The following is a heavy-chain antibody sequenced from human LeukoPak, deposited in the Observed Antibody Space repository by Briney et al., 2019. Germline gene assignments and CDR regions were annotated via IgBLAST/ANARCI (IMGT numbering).Heavy chain of an antibody. J-gene: IGHJ5*02. CDR1: GGSISSYY. Sequence: SETLSLTCTVSGGSISSYYWSWIRQPPGKGLEWIGYIYTSGSTNYNPSLKSRVTISVDTSKNQFSLKLSSVTAADTAVYYRARHDHDSSGPNWFDPWGQGTLVTVSS. CDR3: ARHDHDSSGPNWFDP. D-gene: IGHD3-22*01. V-gene: IGHV4-4*09. CDR2: IYTSGST.